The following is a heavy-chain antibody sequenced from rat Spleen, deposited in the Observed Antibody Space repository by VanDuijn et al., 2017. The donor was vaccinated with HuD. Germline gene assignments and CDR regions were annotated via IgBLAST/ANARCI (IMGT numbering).Heavy chain of an antibody. Sequence: EVQLVESGGGLVQPGRSLKLSCAASGFTFSNYYMAWVRQAPTKGLEWVAYISTGGGSTYYRDSVKGRFTISRDNAKSTLYLQMDSLRSEDTATYYCTTGGGYGWGQGVMVTVSS. CDR2: ISTGGGST. CDR3: TTGGGYG. J-gene: IGHJ2*01. D-gene: IGHD1-11*01. CDR1: GFTFSNYY. V-gene: IGHV5-27*01.